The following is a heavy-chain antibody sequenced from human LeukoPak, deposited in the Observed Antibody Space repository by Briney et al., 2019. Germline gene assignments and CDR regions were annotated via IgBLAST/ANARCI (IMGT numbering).Heavy chain of an antibody. D-gene: IGHD3-9*01. CDR3: ARGERLGLDY. Sequence: SETLSLTCSVSGASISGYYWSWIRQPPGKGLEWIGYIFYTGSTNSNPSLKSRVTISVDTSKNQFSLKLSSVTAADTAVYYCARGERLGLDYWGQGTLVTVSS. J-gene: IGHJ4*02. CDR1: GASISGYY. V-gene: IGHV4-59*01. CDR2: IFYTGST.